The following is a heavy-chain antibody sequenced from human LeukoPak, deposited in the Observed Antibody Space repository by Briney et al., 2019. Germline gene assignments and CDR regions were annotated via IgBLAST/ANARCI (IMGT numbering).Heavy chain of an antibody. CDR2: ISRVISTV. J-gene: IGHJ4*02. CDR3: ARGSSWLDY. D-gene: IGHD6-13*01. CDR1: GFTFNTYS. Sequence: PGGSLRLSCAASGFTFNTYSMNWVRQAPGKGLEWVSFISRVISTVYYADSVKGRFTVSRDNAKNSMYLQMNSLRVEDTAVYYCARGSSWLDYWGQGIPVTVSS. V-gene: IGHV3-48*01.